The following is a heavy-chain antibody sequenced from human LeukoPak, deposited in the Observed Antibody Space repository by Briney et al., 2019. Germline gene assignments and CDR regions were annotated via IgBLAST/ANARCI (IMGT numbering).Heavy chain of an antibody. CDR2: INHSGST. CDR1: GGSFSGYY. Sequence: PSETLSLTCAVYGGSFSGYYWSWIRQPPGKGLEWIGEINHSGSTNYNPSLKSRVTISVDTSKNQFSLKLSSVTAADTAVYYCARVKGSSSSRDWGHGTLVSVSS. V-gene: IGHV4-34*01. CDR3: ARVKGSSSSRD. D-gene: IGHD6-13*01. J-gene: IGHJ4*01.